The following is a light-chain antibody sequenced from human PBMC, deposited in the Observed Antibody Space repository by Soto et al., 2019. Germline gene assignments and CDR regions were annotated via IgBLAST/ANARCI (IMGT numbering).Light chain of an antibody. Sequence: EIVLTQSPATLSLSPGERATLSCRASQSVSRYLAWYQQKPGQAPRLLIYDASNRATGVPPRFSGSWSGTDFTLTITSLEPEDFAVYYCQQRSRTCGGGTRVEIK. J-gene: IGKJ4*01. V-gene: IGKV3-11*01. CDR1: QSVSRY. CDR3: QQRSRT. CDR2: DAS.